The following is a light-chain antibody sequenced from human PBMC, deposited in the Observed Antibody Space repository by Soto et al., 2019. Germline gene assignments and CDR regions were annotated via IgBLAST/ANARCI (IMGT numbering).Light chain of an antibody. Sequence: ELVVTRSPGSLSLSPGESASVSCRPTPNIMSSNYLAGYQQKPGQAPRLLVYGASSRAAGIPDRFSGSGSGTDFTLTISRLEPEHLAIYSCKQYDTSPLTFGKGTMVDIK. CDR2: GAS. V-gene: IGKV3-20*01. J-gene: IGKJ1*01. CDR1: PNIMSSNY. CDR3: KQYDTSPLT.